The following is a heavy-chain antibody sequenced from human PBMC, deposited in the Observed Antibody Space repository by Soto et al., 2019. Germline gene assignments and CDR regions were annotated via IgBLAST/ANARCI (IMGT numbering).Heavy chain of an antibody. CDR2: IFPLLAMV. D-gene: IGHD1-26*01. V-gene: IGHV1-69*04. CDR1: GGDLTNSG. Sequence: QVNLVQSGAEMKKSGSSVKVSCKVSGGDLTNSGISWVRQAPGQGLEWMGGIFPLLAMVDYSQKFQGRVTITADESTNTAYMDLGSLRCEDTAVDYCAKGDGAGFKSWGQGTLVIVSS. CDR3: AKGDGAGFKS. J-gene: IGHJ4*02.